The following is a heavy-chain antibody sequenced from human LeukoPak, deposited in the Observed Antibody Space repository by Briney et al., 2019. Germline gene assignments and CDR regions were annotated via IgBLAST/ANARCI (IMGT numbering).Heavy chain of an antibody. Sequence: SETLSLTCAVYGGSFSGYHWSWIRQPPGKGLEWIGEINHSGSTNYNPSLKSRVTISVDTSKNQFSLKLSSVTAADTAVYYCARVVRGGYPDYWGQGTLVTVSS. CDR2: INHSGST. CDR1: GGSFSGYH. V-gene: IGHV4-34*01. J-gene: IGHJ4*02. D-gene: IGHD5-12*01. CDR3: ARVVRGGYPDY.